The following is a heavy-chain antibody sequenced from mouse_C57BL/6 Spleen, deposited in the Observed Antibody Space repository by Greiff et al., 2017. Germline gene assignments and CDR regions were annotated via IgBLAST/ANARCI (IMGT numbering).Heavy chain of an antibody. CDR2: IYPSDSET. J-gene: IGHJ2*01. Sequence: QVQLQQPGAELVRPGSSVKLSCKASGYTFTSYWMDWVKQRPGQGLEWIGNIYPSDSETHYNQKFKDKATLTVDKSSSTAYMQLSSLTSEDSAVYYCARADGYHYFDDWGQGTTLTVSS. CDR3: ARADGYHYFDD. CDR1: GYTFTSYW. D-gene: IGHD2-2*01. V-gene: IGHV1-61*01.